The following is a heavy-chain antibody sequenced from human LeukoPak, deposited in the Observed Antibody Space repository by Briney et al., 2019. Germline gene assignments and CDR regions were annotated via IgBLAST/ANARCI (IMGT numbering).Heavy chain of an antibody. CDR3: ARAKDIVVVPAAIPENNWFDP. CDR1: GGSFSGYY. CDR2: INHSGST. J-gene: IGHJ5*02. D-gene: IGHD2-2*02. Sequence: PLETLSLTCAVYGGSFSGYYWSWIRQPPGKGLEWIGEINHSGSTNYNPSLKSRVTISVDTSKNQFSLKLSSVTAADTAVYYCARAKDIVVVPAAIPENNWFDPWGQGTLVTVSS. V-gene: IGHV4-34*01.